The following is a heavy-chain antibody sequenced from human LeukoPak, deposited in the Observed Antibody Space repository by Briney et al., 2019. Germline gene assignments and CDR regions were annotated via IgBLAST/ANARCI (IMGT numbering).Heavy chain of an antibody. CDR2: IYYSGST. J-gene: IGHJ3*02. D-gene: IGHD2-15*01. Sequence: SETLSLTCTDSVGSISSYYRSWIRQPPRKGLGWMGYIYYSGSTNHNPSLKSRATISVDTSKNQFSLKLSSVTAADTAVYYCARVRRYCSGGSCYSYLHDAFDIWGQGTMVTVSS. CDR1: VGSISSYY. V-gene: IGHV4-59*01. CDR3: ARVRRYCSGGSCYSYLHDAFDI.